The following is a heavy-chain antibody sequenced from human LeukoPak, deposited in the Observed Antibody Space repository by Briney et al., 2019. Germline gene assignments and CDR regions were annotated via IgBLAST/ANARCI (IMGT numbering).Heavy chain of an antibody. CDR2: MNPNSGNT. J-gene: IGHJ6*02. D-gene: IGHD6-13*01. CDR3: ARGDSSSWYLIYYYYGMDV. CDR1: GYTFTSYD. V-gene: IGHV1-8*01. Sequence: ASVKVSCKASGYTFTSYDINWVRQATGQGLEWIGWMNPNSGNTGYAQKFQGRVTMTRNTSISTAYMELSSLRSEDTAVYYCARGDSSSWYLIYYYYGMDVWGQGATVTVSS.